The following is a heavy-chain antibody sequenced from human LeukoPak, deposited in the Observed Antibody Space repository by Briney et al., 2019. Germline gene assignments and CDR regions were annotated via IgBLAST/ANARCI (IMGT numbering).Heavy chain of an antibody. Sequence: ASVKVSCKASGYTFTSYDINWVRQATGQGLEWMGWMNPNSGNTGYAQKFQGRVTITRNTSISTAYMELSSLRSEDTAVYYCARVTMVRGVIGDWGQGTLVTVSS. CDR2: MNPNSGNT. CDR3: ARVTMVRGVIGD. J-gene: IGHJ4*02. CDR1: GYTFTSYD. D-gene: IGHD3-10*01. V-gene: IGHV1-8*03.